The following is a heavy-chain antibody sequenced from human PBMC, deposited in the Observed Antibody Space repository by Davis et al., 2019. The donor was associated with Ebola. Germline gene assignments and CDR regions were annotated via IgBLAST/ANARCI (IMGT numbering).Heavy chain of an antibody. CDR1: GFTFSSYW. D-gene: IGHD4-17*01. J-gene: IGHJ4*02. CDR2: IEPDGSST. CDR3: ARHDYGDSHFDY. V-gene: IGHV3-74*01. Sequence: GESLKISCAASGFTFSSYWMHWVRQAPGKGLVWVSRIEPDGSSTTYADSVKGRFTISRDNGKNTLYLQMNSLRAEDTAVYYCARHDYGDSHFDYWGQGTLVTVSS.